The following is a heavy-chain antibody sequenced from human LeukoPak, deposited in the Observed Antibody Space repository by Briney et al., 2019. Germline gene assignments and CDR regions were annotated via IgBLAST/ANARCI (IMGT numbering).Heavy chain of an antibody. CDR1: GYTFTGYY. Sequence: GASVKVSCKASGYTFTGYYMHWVRQAPGQGLEWMGWINPNSGGTNYAQKFQGRVTMTRNTSISTAYMELSRLRSDDTAVYYCARGGCSSTSCFLAYYYYMDVWGKGTTVTVSS. CDR2: INPNSGGT. V-gene: IGHV1-2*02. D-gene: IGHD2-2*01. CDR3: ARGGCSSTSCFLAYYYYMDV. J-gene: IGHJ6*03.